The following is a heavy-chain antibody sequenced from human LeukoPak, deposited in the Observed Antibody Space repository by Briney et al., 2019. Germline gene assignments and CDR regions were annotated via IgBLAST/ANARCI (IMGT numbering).Heavy chain of an antibody. CDR2: IYYSGST. D-gene: IGHD3-10*01. CDR1: GGSISSSSYY. J-gene: IGHJ3*01. CDR3: AHLRGGAFDF. Sequence: SETLSLTCTVSGGSISSSSYYWGWIRQPPGKGLEWIGSIYYSGSTYYNPSLKSRVTISVDTSKNQFSLKLSSVTAADTAVYYCAHLRGGAFDFWGQGTMVTVSS. V-gene: IGHV4-39*01.